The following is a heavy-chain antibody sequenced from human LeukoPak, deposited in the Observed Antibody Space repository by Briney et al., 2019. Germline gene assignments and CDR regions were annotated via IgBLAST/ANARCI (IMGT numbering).Heavy chain of an antibody. D-gene: IGHD3-10*01. Sequence: AGTLRLSCAASGFTFSSYWMSWVRQAPGKGLEWVANIKQDGSEKYYVDSVKGRFTISRDNAKNSLYLQMNSLRAEDTAVYYCARALGLDMQCYYGSGSPNLDYWGQGTLVTVSS. CDR3: ARALGLDMQCYYGSGSPNLDY. V-gene: IGHV3-7*01. J-gene: IGHJ4*02. CDR2: IKQDGSEK. CDR1: GFTFSSYW.